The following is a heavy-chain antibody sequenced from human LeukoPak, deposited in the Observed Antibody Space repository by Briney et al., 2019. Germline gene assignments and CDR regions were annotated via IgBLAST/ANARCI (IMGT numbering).Heavy chain of an antibody. Sequence: GGSLRLSCGTSGFRFRTYAMTWVRQAPGKGLEWVSTITDVGDRALYIDSVRGRFTIFGDDSKNTLYLQMNSLRAEDTAVYYCTKDQDFRLGSMDFWGQGTPVTVSS. CDR2: ITDVGDRA. J-gene: IGHJ4*02. CDR3: TKDQDFRLGSMDF. V-gene: IGHV3-23*01. D-gene: IGHD7-27*01. CDR1: GFRFRTYA.